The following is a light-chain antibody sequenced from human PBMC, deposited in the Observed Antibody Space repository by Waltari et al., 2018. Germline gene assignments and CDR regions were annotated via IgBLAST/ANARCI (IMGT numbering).Light chain of an antibody. J-gene: IGKJ1*01. CDR3: QQYSGSPPWT. CDR1: QSISYW. Sequence: DIQMAQSPPTLAASVGDRVTITCRASQSISYWLAWYQQKPGQAPKLLIYRASNLIDGVPSRFSGRGAWTEFTLTIDSLQPDDFATYFCQQYSGSPPWTFGQGTKVEIK. CDR2: RAS. V-gene: IGKV1-5*03.